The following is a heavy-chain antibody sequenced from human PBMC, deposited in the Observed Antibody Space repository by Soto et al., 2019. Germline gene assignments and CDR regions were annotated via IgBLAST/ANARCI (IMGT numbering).Heavy chain of an antibody. CDR3: ARGPLPYYYDKSGYFDY. V-gene: IGHV1-2*02. CDR2: INPNSGGT. J-gene: IGHJ4*02. Sequence: QVQLVQSGAEVKKPGASVKVSCKASGYTFTGYYMHWVRQAPGQGLEWMGWINPNSGGTNYAQKLQGRVTMTRDTSISTAYMELSRLRSDDTAVYYCARGPLPYYYDKSGYFDYWGQGTLVTVSS. D-gene: IGHD3-22*01. CDR1: GYTFTGYY.